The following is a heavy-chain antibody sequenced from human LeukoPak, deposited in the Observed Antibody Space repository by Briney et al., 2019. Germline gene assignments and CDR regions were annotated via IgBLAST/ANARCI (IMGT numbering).Heavy chain of an antibody. CDR3: ARGIADPYSFDS. CDR1: GGSINFYY. D-gene: IGHD6-13*01. V-gene: IGHV4-4*07. J-gene: IGHJ4*02. CDR2: IYSTGST. Sequence: SETLSLTCTVSGGSINFYYWDWIRQPAGKGLEWIGRIYSTGSTNYSPSLKSRVTMSVDKSKNQFSLNLSSVTAADTAVYYCARGIADPYSFDSWGQGILVTVSS.